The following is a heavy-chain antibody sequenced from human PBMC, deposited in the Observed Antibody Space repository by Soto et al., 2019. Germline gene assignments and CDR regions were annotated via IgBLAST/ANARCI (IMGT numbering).Heavy chain of an antibody. Sequence: LSLICSVSGASISSFNWNWVRQPAGKGPEWVGRLNIAGTINYNPSLKSRITMSMDTSKNQISLHLRSVTAADTAIYYCARDRGEYTSSWFWYFSHWGHGTLVTVSS. CDR3: ARDRGEYTSSWFWYFSH. CDR1: GASISSFN. V-gene: IGHV4-4*07. J-gene: IGHJ2*01. CDR2: LNIAGTI. D-gene: IGHD6-13*01.